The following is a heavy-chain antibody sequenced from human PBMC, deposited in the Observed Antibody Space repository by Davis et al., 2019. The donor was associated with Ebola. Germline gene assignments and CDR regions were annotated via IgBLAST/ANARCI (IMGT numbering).Heavy chain of an antibody. J-gene: IGHJ3*02. CDR1: GFTFSSYG. D-gene: IGHD1-20*01. Sequence: GESLKISCAASGFTFSSYGMHWVRQAPGKGLEWVAVISYDGSNKYYADSVKGRFTISRDNSKNTLYLQMNSLRAEDTAVYYCARDNWNQRRAFDIWGQGTMVTVSS. V-gene: IGHV3-30*03. CDR3: ARDNWNQRRAFDI. CDR2: ISYDGSNK.